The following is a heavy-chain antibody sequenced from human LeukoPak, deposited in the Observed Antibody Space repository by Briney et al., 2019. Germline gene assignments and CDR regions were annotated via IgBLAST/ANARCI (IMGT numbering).Heavy chain of an antibody. D-gene: IGHD3-3*01. Sequence: SVKVSCKASGGTFSSYAISWVRQAPGQGLEWMGGIIPIFGTANYAQKFQGRVTITTDESTSTAYMELSSLRSEDTAVYYCARDLLETWGYYDFWSRSAQYYMDVWGKGTTVTVSS. V-gene: IGHV1-69*05. CDR3: ARDLLETWGYYDFWSRSAQYYMDV. J-gene: IGHJ6*03. CDR1: GGTFSSYA. CDR2: IIPIFGTA.